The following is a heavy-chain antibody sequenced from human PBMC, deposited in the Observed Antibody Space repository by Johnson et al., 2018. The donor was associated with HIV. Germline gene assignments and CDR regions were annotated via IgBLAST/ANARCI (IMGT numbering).Heavy chain of an antibody. CDR2: IKHDGSEK. J-gene: IGHJ3*02. D-gene: IGHD2/OR15-2a*01. V-gene: IGHV3-7*03. Sequence: VQLVESGGGVVQPGGSLRLSCAASGFTFSSYGMHWVRQAPGKGLEWVANIKHDGSEKYYVDSVKGRFTISRDNPKNSLSLQMNSLRAEDTALYYCAREKIVQGGAFDIWGQGTMVTVSS. CDR3: AREKIVQGGAFDI. CDR1: GFTFSSYG.